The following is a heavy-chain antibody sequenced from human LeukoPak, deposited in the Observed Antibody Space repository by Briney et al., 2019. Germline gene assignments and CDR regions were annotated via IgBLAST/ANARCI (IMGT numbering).Heavy chain of an antibody. J-gene: IGHJ5*02. Sequence: GRTLRLSRAASGFTFSSYAMHGVRQAPGKGLEWVAVISYDGSNKYYADSVKGRFTTSRDNSKNTLYLQMNSLRAEDTAVYYCARDESSNLHSNWFDPWGQGTLVTVSS. CDR3: ARDESSNLHSNWFDP. CDR1: GFTFSSYA. CDR2: ISYDGSNK. V-gene: IGHV3-30*04. D-gene: IGHD6-13*01.